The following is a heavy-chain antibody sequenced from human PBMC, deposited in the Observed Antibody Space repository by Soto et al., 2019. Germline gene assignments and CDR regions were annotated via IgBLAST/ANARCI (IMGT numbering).Heavy chain of an antibody. V-gene: IGHV1-8*01. CDR2: MNPNSGNT. J-gene: IGHJ3*02. Sequence: ASVKVSCKASGYTFTSYDINWVRQATGQGLEWMGWMNPNSGNTGYAQKFQGRVTMTRNTSISTAYMELSSLRSEDTAVYYCAITRHGGQILTGSNAFDIWGQGTMVTASS. CDR3: AITRHGGQILTGSNAFDI. D-gene: IGHD3-9*01. CDR1: GYTFTSYD.